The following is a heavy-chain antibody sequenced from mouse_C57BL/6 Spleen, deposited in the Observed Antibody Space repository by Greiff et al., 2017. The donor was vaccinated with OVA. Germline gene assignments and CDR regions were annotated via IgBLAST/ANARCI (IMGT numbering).Heavy chain of an antibody. CDR1: GYAFSSSW. CDR2: IYPGDGDT. V-gene: IGHV1-82*01. CDR3: ARREGAYYGNFYAMDY. D-gene: IGHD2-10*01. J-gene: IGHJ4*01. Sequence: VQLQESGPELVKPGASVKISCKASGYAFSSSWMNWVKQRPGKGLEWIGRIYPGDGDTNYNGKFKGKATLTVDKSSSTAYMQLSSLTSEDSAVYYCARREGAYYGNFYAMDYWGQGTSVTVSS.